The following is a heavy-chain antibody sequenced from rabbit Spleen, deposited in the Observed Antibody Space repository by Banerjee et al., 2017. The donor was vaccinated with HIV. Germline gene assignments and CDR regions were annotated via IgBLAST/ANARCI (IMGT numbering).Heavy chain of an antibody. Sequence: LEESGGDLVKPGASLTLTCIASGVSFSGNSYMCRVRQAPGKGLEWIACIDSGSRDFTYYATWAKGRFTISKTSSTTVTLQMTSLAVADTATYFCARDSGSSFSTYGMDLWGPGTLVTVS. CDR2: IDSGSRDFT. CDR3: ARDSGSSFSTYGMDL. V-gene: IGHV1S40*01. CDR1: GVSFSGNSY. D-gene: IGHD8-1*01. J-gene: IGHJ6*01.